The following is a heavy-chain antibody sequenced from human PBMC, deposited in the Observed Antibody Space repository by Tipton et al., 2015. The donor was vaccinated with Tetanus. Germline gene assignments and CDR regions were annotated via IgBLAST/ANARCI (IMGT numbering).Heavy chain of an antibody. J-gene: IGHJ4*02. CDR2: IWYDGSNK. Sequence: SLRLSCAASGFTFSSYGMHWVRQAPGKGLEWVAVIWYDGSNKYYADSVKGRFTISRDNSKNTLYLQMNSLRAEDTAVYYCARDNGGSSPLDYWGQGTLVTVSS. V-gene: IGHV3-33*01. CDR3: ARDNGGSSPLDY. CDR1: GFTFSSYG. D-gene: IGHD1-26*01.